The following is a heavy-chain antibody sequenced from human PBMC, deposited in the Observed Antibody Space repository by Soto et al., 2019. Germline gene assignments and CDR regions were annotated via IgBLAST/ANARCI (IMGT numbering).Heavy chain of an antibody. V-gene: IGHV1-18*01. CDR2: ISAYNGNT. J-gene: IGHJ6*02. Sequence: ASVKVSCKASGYTFTSYGISWVRQAPGQGLEWREGISAYNGNTNYAQKLQGRVTMTTDTSTSTAYMELRSLRSDDTAVYYCARGKSYCSGGSCYRAYYYYYGMDVWGQGTTVTVSS. CDR3: ARGKSYCSGGSCYRAYYYYYGMDV. D-gene: IGHD2-15*01. CDR1: GYTFTSYG.